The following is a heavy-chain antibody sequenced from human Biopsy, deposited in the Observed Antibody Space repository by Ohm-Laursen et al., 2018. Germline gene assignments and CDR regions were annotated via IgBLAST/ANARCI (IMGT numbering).Heavy chain of an antibody. CDR2: VWYDGINK. CDR1: GFTFSSFG. D-gene: IGHD3-16*01. J-gene: IGHJ4*02. Sequence: SLRLSCAASGFTFSSFGMHWVRQAPGKGLEWVAVVWYDGINKFYADSVEGRFTISRDNFKNTVYLEMNSLRPEDTAVYYCARDLGDLRGVMFYLDSWGQGTLVSVSS. V-gene: IGHV3-33*01. CDR3: ARDLGDLRGVMFYLDS.